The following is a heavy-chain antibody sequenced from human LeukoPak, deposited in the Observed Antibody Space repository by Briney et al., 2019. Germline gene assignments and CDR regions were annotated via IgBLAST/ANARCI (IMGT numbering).Heavy chain of an antibody. J-gene: IGHJ4*02. V-gene: IGHV4-4*02. Sequence: TSETLSLTCAVAGGSISSSAWWSWVRQPPGKGLEWIGEVYHSGSTNYNSFLKSRVTISVDKSKNQFSLKLTSATAADTAVYYCARDLGSSWCEPLDYWGQGILVIVSS. D-gene: IGHD6-13*01. CDR3: ARDLGSSWCEPLDY. CDR1: GGSISSSAW. CDR2: VYHSGST.